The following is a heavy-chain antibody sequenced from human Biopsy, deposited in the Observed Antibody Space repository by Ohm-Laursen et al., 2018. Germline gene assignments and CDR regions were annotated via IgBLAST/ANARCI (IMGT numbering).Heavy chain of an antibody. D-gene: IGHD3-22*01. J-gene: IGHJ3*01. V-gene: IGHV4-4*07. CDR2: IYPGGST. CDR1: GGDINNYY. CDR3: ASVVLGPTNDAFDL. Sequence: TLSLTCHVSGGDINNYYWSWIRQPAGKGLEWIGRIYPGGSTNYNPSFKSRATMSVDTSKKQLSLRLRPVTAADTAMYYCASVVLGPTNDAFDLWGQGTMVVVSS.